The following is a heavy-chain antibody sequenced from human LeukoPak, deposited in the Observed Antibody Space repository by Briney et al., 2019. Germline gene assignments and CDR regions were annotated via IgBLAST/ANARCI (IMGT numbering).Heavy chain of an antibody. V-gene: IGHV3-48*03. J-gene: IGHJ4*02. CDR3: ARVAFVDTAMAPFDY. CDR1: GFTFSSYE. Sequence: GGSLRLSCAASGFTFSSYEMNWVRQAPGKGLEWVSYISSSGSTIYYADSVKGRFTISRDNAKNSLYLQMNSLRAEDTAVYYCARVAFVDTAMAPFDYWGQGTLVTVSS. D-gene: IGHD5-18*01. CDR2: ISSSGSTI.